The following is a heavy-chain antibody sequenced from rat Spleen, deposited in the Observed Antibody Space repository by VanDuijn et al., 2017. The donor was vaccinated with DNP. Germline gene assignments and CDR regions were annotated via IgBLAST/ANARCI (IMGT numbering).Heavy chain of an antibody. Sequence: EVQLVESGGGLVQPGRSLKLSCVVSGFIFSNYGMHWIRQAPTQGLEWVGSISPSGDDTYYRDSVKGRFTISRDNAKNTLYLQMDSLRSEDMATYYCARGYYGYNYFDYWGQGVMVAVSS. V-gene: IGHV5-19*01. CDR2: ISPSGDDT. CDR1: GFIFSNYG. CDR3: ARGYYGYNYFDY. J-gene: IGHJ2*01. D-gene: IGHD1-9*01.